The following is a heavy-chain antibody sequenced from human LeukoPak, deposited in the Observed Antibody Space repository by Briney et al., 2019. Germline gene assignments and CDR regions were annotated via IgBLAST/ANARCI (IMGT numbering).Heavy chain of an antibody. Sequence: SQTLSLTCTVSGGSISSGSYYWSWIRQPAGKGLEWIGRIYTSGSTNYNPSLKSRVTISVDTSKNQFSLKLSSVTAADTAVYYCAGQGYDLWSGYRYYFDYWGQGTLVTVSS. V-gene: IGHV4-61*02. J-gene: IGHJ4*02. D-gene: IGHD3-3*01. CDR3: AGQGYDLWSGYRYYFDY. CDR2: IYTSGST. CDR1: GGSISSGSYY.